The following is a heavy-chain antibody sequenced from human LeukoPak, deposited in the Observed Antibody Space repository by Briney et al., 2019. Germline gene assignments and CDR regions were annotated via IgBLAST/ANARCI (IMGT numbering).Heavy chain of an antibody. D-gene: IGHD3-22*01. CDR2: IIPIFGTA. Sequence: SVKVSCKASGGTFSSYAISWVRQAPGQGLEWMVGIIPIFGTANYAQKFQGRVTITTDESTSTAYMELSSLRSEDTAVYYCARDAYDSSGYYPYYFDYWGQGTLVTVSS. V-gene: IGHV1-69*05. CDR1: GGTFSSYA. CDR3: ARDAYDSSGYYPYYFDY. J-gene: IGHJ4*02.